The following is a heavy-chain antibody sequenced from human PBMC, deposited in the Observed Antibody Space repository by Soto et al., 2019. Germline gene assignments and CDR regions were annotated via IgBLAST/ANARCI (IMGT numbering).Heavy chain of an antibody. CDR3: AASCVGCGGFNYYGMDV. V-gene: IGHV4-31*03. CDR2: IYYSGTT. D-gene: IGHD2-21*01. CDR1: GGSISSGGYY. J-gene: IGHJ6*02. Sequence: QVQLQESGPGLVKPSQTLSLTCTVSGGSISSGGYYWNWIRQHPGKGLEWIGYIYYSGTTYYNPSLKSRVPISVDPSKNQCSLKLSSVTAADTAVYYCAASCVGCGGFNYYGMDVWGQGTTVTVSS.